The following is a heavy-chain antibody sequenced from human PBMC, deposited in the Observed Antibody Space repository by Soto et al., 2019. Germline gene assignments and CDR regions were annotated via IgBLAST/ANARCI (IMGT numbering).Heavy chain of an antibody. CDR2: MNPNSGGS. D-gene: IGHD1-7*01. J-gene: IGHJ3*01. Sequence: QVHLVQSGAEVKKPGASVKVSCMASGYNFIAQNIHWVRQAPGLGLEWMGKMNPNSGGSDYAQELQGRVTVTRDTSISTVYMELTSLKPDDTSVYYGARERHLNSPSDAFDLWGQGTMVIVSS. CDR1: GYNFIAQN. V-gene: IGHV1-2*02. CDR3: ARERHLNSPSDAFDL.